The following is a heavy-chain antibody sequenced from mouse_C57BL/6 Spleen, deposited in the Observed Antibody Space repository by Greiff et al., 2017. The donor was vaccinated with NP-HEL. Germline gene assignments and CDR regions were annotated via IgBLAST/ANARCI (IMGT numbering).Heavy chain of an antibody. V-gene: IGHV5-4*01. Sequence: EVMLVESGGGLVKPGGSLKLSCAASGFTFSSYAMSWVRQTPEKRLEWVATISDGGSYTYYPDNVKGRFTISRDNAKNNLYLQMSHLKSEDTAMYYCARDNLLDYWGQGTTLTVSS. CDR3: ARDNLLDY. CDR2: ISDGGSYT. CDR1: GFTFSSYA. J-gene: IGHJ2*01.